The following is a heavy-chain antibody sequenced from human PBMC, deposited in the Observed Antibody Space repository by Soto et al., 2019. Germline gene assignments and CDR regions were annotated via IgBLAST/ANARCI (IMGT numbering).Heavy chain of an antibody. D-gene: IGHD4-4*01. CDR2: ITRDGAST. Sequence: EVQLVESGGVVVQPGGSLRLSCAASGFTFDDYAMHWVRQAPGKGLEWVSLITRDGASTYYADSVKGRFTISRDNSKNTLLLQMNSLGAEDTAVYYCAKDSNKYSSSLRGRYFDYWGQGIGVTVSS. CDR3: AKDSNKYSSSLRGRYFDY. V-gene: IGHV3-43D*04. J-gene: IGHJ4*02. CDR1: GFTFDDYA.